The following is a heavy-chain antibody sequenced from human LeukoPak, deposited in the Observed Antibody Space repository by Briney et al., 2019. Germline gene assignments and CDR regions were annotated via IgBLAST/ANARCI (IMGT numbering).Heavy chain of an antibody. J-gene: IGHJ4*02. Sequence: SVTVSCKASGFTFTSSAMQWVRQARGQRLEWIGWIVVGSGNTNYAQKFQERVTITRDMSTSTAYMELSSLRSEDTAVYYCAAGAAAGNGRSDYWGQGTLVTVSS. CDR2: IVVGSGNT. CDR1: GFTFTSSA. V-gene: IGHV1-58*02. D-gene: IGHD6-13*01. CDR3: AAGAAAGNGRSDY.